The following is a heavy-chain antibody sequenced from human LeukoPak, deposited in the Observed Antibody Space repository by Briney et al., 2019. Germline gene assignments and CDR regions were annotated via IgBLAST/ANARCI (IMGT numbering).Heavy chain of an antibody. J-gene: IGHJ4*02. Sequence: KPAETLSLTCTVACGSISSYYWSWVRHPPGKGLEWMGYIYYSGSTNYNPSLTSRVTISVDTSNNQFSLKLSSVTAADTAVYYCARLPRHDYGEYAVWDFDYWGQGTLVTVSS. V-gene: IGHV4-59*08. CDR1: CGSISSYY. CDR2: IYYSGST. D-gene: IGHD4-17*01. CDR3: ARLPRHDYGEYAVWDFDY.